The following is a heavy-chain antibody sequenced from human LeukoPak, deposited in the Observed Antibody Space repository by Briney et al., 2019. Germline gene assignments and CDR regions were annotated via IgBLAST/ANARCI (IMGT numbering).Heavy chain of an antibody. CDR3: ARNPYGVYSFDY. Sequence: GGSLRLSCAASGFTFSDCAVHWVRQAPGKGLEWVAIISKDGGHKYYADSVQGRFTISRDNFNSALYLQMNTLRPDDTAVYYCARNPYGVYSFDYWGQGTLVTVSS. CDR2: ISKDGGHK. CDR1: GFTFSDCA. V-gene: IGHV3-30*04. J-gene: IGHJ4*02. D-gene: IGHD4-17*01.